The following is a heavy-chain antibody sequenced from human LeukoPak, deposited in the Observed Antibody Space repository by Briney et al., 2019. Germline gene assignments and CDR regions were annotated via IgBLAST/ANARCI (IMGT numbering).Heavy chain of an antibody. CDR1: GFTFSSHW. Sequence: GGSLRLSCAASGFTFSSHWMSWVRQAPGKGLEWVANIKQDGSEKYYVDSVKGRFTISRDNAKNSLYLQMNSLRAEDTAVYYCARIRSGWYVGTFDYWGQGTLVTASS. CDR3: ARIRSGWYVGTFDY. CDR2: IKQDGSEK. D-gene: IGHD6-19*01. V-gene: IGHV3-7*01. J-gene: IGHJ4*02.